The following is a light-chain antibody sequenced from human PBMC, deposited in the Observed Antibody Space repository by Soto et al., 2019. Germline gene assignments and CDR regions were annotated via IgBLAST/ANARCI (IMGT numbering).Light chain of an antibody. CDR3: HQSGISPLT. J-gene: IGKJ3*01. V-gene: IGKV3-20*01. CDR2: STS. Sequence: EVVLTQFPNTLSLSPGERATLSCRASQSLNSNFLVWYQQKPGQAPRLLISSTSHRATGIQDRFSGSGSGTDFTLTISRLDPEDFAVYYCHQSGISPLTFGPGTKVDVK. CDR1: QSLNSNF.